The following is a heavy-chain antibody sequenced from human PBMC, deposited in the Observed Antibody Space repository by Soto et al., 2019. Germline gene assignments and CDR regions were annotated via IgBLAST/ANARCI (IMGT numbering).Heavy chain of an antibody. J-gene: IGHJ4*02. CDR1: GYTFTSYG. Sequence: QVQLVQSGAEVKKPGASVKVSCKPSGYTFTSYGISWVRLAPGQGPEWMGWISTYNGNTNYAQKFQGRVTMATDTATSTAYMELRSLRSDATAVYYCAGDLIAATGADYWGQGTLVTVSS. D-gene: IGHD6-13*01. V-gene: IGHV1-18*01. CDR3: AGDLIAATGADY. CDR2: ISTYNGNT.